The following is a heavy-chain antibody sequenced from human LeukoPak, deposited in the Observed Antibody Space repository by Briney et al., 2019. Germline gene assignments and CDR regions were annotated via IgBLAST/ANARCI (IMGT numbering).Heavy chain of an antibody. CDR3: ARHKVMITFGGVIVPSSLDY. D-gene: IGHD3-16*02. CDR2: IYYSGST. J-gene: IGHJ4*02. Sequence: SETLSLTCTVSGGSISSGDYYWSWIRQPPGKGLEWIGYIYYSGSTNYNPSLKSRVTISVDTSKNQFSLKLSSVTAADTAVYYCARHKVMITFGGVIVPSSLDYWGQGTLVTVSS. CDR1: GGSISSGDYY. V-gene: IGHV4-61*08.